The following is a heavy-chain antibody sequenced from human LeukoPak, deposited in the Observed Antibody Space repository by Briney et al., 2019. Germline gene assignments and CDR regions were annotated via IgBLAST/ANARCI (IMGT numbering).Heavy chain of an antibody. J-gene: IGHJ4*02. V-gene: IGHV3-7*05. Sequence: GRSLRLSCAASGVTFSSHWMSWVRQAPGKGLEWVANIKHDGSEKYYVGSVKGRFTISRDNAKNSLYLQMNSLRAEDTAEYYCAVYNWNSKRDLDYWGQGTLVTVSS. CDR3: AVYNWNSKRDLDY. D-gene: IGHD1-7*01. CDR1: GVTFSSHW. CDR2: IKHDGSEK.